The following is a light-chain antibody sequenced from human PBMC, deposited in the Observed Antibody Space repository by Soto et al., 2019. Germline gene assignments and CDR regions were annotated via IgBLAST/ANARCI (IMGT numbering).Light chain of an antibody. J-gene: IGKJ4*01. CDR1: QSVTND. CDR2: AAS. V-gene: IGKV3-15*01. Sequence: EIVLTQSPATLSVSPGERVTLSCRASQSVTNDLVWYQHKPGQAPRLLIYAASTRATGIPARFSGSGSGTEFTLTSSSLQSGDFAVYFCQQHKIWPLTFGGGTKVDIK. CDR3: QQHKIWPLT.